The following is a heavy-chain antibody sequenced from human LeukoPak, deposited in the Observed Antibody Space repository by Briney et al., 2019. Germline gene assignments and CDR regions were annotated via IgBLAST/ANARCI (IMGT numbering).Heavy chain of an antibody. CDR3: AKGSKEVLFTRDHYMDV. CDR2: IRYDGSNK. D-gene: IGHD3-3*01. J-gene: IGHJ6*03. Sequence: GGSLRLSCAASGFTFSSYAMHWVRQAPGKGLEWVTFIRYDGSNKYYADSVKGRFTISRDSSKNTLYLQMNSLRAEDTAVYYCAKGSKEVLFTRDHYMDVWGKGTTVTISS. CDR1: GFTFSSYA. V-gene: IGHV3-30*02.